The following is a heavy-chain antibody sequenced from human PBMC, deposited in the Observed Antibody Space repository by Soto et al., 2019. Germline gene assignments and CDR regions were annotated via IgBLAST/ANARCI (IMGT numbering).Heavy chain of an antibody. V-gene: IGHV3-48*02. CDR2: ITSSSSIV. J-gene: IGHJ4*02. CDR3: AKSNPSSGRSGYRATDS. CDR1: GFTFSTYS. D-gene: IGHD3-3*01. Sequence: GGSLRLSCTASGFTFSTYSIYWVRQAPGKGLEWISYITSSSSIVYYADSVKGRFTISRDNAKNSVYLQMNSLRDEDTAVYYCAKSNPSSGRSGYRATDSWGQGTLVTVSS.